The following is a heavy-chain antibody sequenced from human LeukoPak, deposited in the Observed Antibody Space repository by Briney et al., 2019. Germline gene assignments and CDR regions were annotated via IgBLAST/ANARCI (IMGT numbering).Heavy chain of an antibody. CDR1: GYIFSNFA. Sequence: ASVKVSCKPSGYIFSNFAMHWVRQAPGQGLEWMGIIYPSGGRTNYAQKFQGRVTMTRDMSTSTVYMELSSLRSEDTAVYYCASRTRPDVGAFDIWGQGTMVTVSS. V-gene: IGHV1-46*01. J-gene: IGHJ3*02. CDR3: ASRTRPDVGAFDI. CDR2: IYPSGGRT. D-gene: IGHD6-6*01.